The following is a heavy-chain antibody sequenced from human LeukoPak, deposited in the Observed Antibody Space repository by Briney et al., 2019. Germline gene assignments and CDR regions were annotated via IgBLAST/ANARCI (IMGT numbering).Heavy chain of an antibody. V-gene: IGHV3-23*01. J-gene: IGHJ4*02. CDR2: ISDRVGRT. Sequence: GGSLRLSCAVSGITLSNYGMSWVRQPPGKGVEWGAGISDRVGRTNYAASVKGRFTISRDTPKNTLYLQMNSLRAEDTAVYFCAKRGVVIRVILVGFHKEAYYFDSWGQGALVTVSS. CDR1: GITLSNYG. D-gene: IGHD3-22*01. CDR3: AKRGVVIRVILVGFHKEAYYFDS.